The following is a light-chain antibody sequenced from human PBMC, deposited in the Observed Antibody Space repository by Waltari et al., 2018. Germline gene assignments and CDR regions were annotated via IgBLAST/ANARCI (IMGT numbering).Light chain of an antibody. CDR2: VNSDGSH. V-gene: IGLV4-69*01. J-gene: IGLJ3*02. CDR1: SGHSSNI. Sequence: QLVVTQSPSASAPLGASVKLTCTLSSGHSSNIVAWLQQRPAKGPRYLMKVNSDGSHIKEDEIPDRFSGSSSGAERYLTISSLQSDDEADYYCQTGGHGTWVFGGGTTLTVL. CDR3: QTGGHGTWV.